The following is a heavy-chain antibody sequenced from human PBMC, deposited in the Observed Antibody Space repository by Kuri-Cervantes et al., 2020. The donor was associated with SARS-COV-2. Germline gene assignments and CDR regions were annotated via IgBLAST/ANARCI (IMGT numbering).Heavy chain of an antibody. D-gene: IGHD1-26*01. Sequence: GGSLRLSCVASRFTFSRNIMNWVRQAPGKGLEWVSYIRGSGFSIYYADSLKGRFTISRDNAKNSLYLQMNSLTAEDTAVYYCARGGRYYFDYWGQGSLGTVSS. J-gene: IGHJ4*02. CDR2: IRGSGFSI. CDR1: RFTFSRNI. CDR3: ARGGRYYFDY. V-gene: IGHV3-48*01.